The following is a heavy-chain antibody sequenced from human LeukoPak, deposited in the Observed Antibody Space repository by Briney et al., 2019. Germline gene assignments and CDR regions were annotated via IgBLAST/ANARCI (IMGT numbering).Heavy chain of an antibody. V-gene: IGHV4-59*01. Sequence: PSETLSLTCTVSGGAISSYYWSWIRQPPGKGLEWIGYIYYSGSTKYNPSLKSRVTISVDTSKNQFSLKLSSVTAADTAVYYCARGGGYVYFDYWGQGTLVTVSS. CDR1: GGAISSYY. CDR2: IYYSGST. CDR3: ARGGGYVYFDY. D-gene: IGHD5-12*01. J-gene: IGHJ4*02.